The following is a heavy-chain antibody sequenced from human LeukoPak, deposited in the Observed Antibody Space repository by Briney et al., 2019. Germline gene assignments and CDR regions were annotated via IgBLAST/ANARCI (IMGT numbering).Heavy chain of an antibody. D-gene: IGHD5-24*01. Sequence: PSETLSLTCTVSGGSISFYYWSWIRQPPGKGLEWIGYIYYSGSTNYNPSLKSRVTISVDTSKNQFSLKLNSVTAADTAVYYCARQVEMSTIYFDYWGQGTLVTVSS. CDR1: GGSISFYY. CDR3: ARQVEMSTIYFDY. J-gene: IGHJ4*02. V-gene: IGHV4-59*08. CDR2: IYYSGST.